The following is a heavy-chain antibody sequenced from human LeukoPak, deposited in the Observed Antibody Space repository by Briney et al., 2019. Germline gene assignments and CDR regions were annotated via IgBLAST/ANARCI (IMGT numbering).Heavy chain of an antibody. CDR3: ARGLATRNYFDY. D-gene: IGHD5-24*01. J-gene: IGHJ4*02. Sequence: SVKVSCKASGGTFSSYAISWVRQAPGQGLEWMGGIISIFGTANYAQKFQGRVTITTDESTSTAYMELSSLRSEDTAVYYCARGLATRNYFDYWGQGTLVTVSS. CDR2: IISIFGTA. V-gene: IGHV1-69*05. CDR1: GGTFSSYA.